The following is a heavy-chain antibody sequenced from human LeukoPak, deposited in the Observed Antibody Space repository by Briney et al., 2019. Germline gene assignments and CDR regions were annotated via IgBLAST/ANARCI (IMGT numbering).Heavy chain of an antibody. V-gene: IGHV3-23*01. J-gene: IGHJ5*02. CDR3: AKAEGPAAISP. D-gene: IGHD2-2*01. Sequence: GWPLRLSCAASGFTFSSYAMSWVRQAPGKGLEWVSAISGSGGSTYSADSAKGRFTISRDNSKNTLYLQMNSLRAEDTAVYYCAKAEGPAAISPWGQGTLVTVSS. CDR1: GFTFSSYA. CDR2: ISGSGGST.